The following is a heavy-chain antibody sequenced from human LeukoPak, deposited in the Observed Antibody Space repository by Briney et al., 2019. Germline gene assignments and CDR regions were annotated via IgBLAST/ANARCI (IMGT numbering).Heavy chain of an antibody. Sequence: SQTLSLTCTVSGGSISSGGYYWSWIRQHPGKGLEWIGYIYYSGSTYYNPSLKSRVTISVDTSKNQFSLKLSFVTAADTAVFYCVRVGYYDSSGYFDYWGQGTLVTVSS. CDR2: IYYSGST. V-gene: IGHV4-31*03. D-gene: IGHD3-22*01. CDR1: GGSISSGGYY. CDR3: VRVGYYDSSGYFDY. J-gene: IGHJ4*02.